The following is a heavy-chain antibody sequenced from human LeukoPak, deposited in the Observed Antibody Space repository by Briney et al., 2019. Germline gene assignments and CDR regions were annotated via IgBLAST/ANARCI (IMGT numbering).Heavy chain of an antibody. D-gene: IGHD4-11*01. J-gene: IGHJ6*02. CDR3: ASPTTVVPYYYYYGMDV. Sequence: GASVKVSCKASGYTLTSYDINWVRQATGQGLEWMGWMNPNSGNTGYAQKFQGRVTMTRNTSISTAYMELSSLRSEDTAVYYCASPTTVVPYYYYYGMDVWGQGTTVTVSS. V-gene: IGHV1-8*01. CDR1: GYTLTSYD. CDR2: MNPNSGNT.